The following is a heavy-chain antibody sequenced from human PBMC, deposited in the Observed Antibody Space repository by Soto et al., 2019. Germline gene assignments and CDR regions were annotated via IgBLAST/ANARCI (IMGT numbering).Heavy chain of an antibody. CDR3: AREFLAESSSPATEPGMDV. V-gene: IGHV4-61*01. CDR2: IYYSGST. D-gene: IGHD6-6*01. CDR1: GGSVSSGSYY. J-gene: IGHJ6*02. Sequence: SETLSLTCTVSGGSVSSGSYYWSWIRQPPGKGLEWIGYIYYSGSTNYNPSLKSRVTISVDTSKNQFSLKLSSVTAADTAVYYCAREFLAESSSPATEPGMDVWGQGTTVTVSS.